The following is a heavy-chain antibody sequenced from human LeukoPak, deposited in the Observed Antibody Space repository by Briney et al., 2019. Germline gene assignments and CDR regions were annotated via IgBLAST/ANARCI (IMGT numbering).Heavy chain of an antibody. J-gene: IGHJ5*02. CDR1: GGSISSGDYY. CDR2: IYYSGST. D-gene: IGHD2-2*01. V-gene: IGHV4-30-4*01. Sequence: SETLSLTCTVSGGSISSGDYYWRWIRQPPGKGLEWIGYIYYSGSTYYNPSLKSRVTISVDTSKNQFSLKLSSVTAADTAGYYCAMWRLDFSSTSCYERYNWFDPWGQGTLVTVSS. CDR3: AMWRLDFSSTSCYERYNWFDP.